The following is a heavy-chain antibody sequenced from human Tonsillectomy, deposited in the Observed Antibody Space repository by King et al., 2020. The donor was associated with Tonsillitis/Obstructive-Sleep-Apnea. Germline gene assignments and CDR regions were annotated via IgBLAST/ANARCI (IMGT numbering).Heavy chain of an antibody. V-gene: IGHV3-15*01. D-gene: IGHD1-14*01. CDR2: VKSNTDGGTT. CDR1: GFTFNNAW. J-gene: IGHJ4*02. Sequence: VQLVESGGGLVNPGGSLRLSCAASGFTFNNAWMSWVRQAPGKGLEWVGRVKSNTDGGTTDYAAPVKGRFTIPRDDSKNTLYLQMNSLKSEDTAVYYCTGRNQFDYWGQGTLVTVSS. CDR3: TGRNQFDY.